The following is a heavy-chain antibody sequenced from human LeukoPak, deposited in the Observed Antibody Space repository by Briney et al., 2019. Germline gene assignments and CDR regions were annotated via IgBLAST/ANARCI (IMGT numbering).Heavy chain of an antibody. CDR2: ISAYNGNT. J-gene: IGHJ4*02. CDR3: ARDPDGGRDYSNYGAPYYFDY. V-gene: IGHV1-18*01. D-gene: IGHD4-11*01. CDR1: GYTFTSYG. Sequence: GASVKVSCKASGYTFTSYGISWVRQAPRQGLEWKGWISAYNGNTNYAQKFQGRVTITADESTSTAYMELSSLRSEDTAVYYCARDPDGGRDYSNYGAPYYFDYWGQGTLVTVSS.